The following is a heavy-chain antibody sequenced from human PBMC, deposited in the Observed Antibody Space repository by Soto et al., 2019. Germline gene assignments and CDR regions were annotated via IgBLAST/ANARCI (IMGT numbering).Heavy chain of an antibody. CDR1: GFTFSSYA. D-gene: IGHD3-22*01. CDR2: ISGSGGST. V-gene: IGHV3-23*01. Sequence: GGSLRLSCAASGFTFSSYAMSWVRQAPGKGLEWVSAISGSGGSTYYADSVKGRSTISRDNSKNTLYLQMNSLRAEDTAVYYCAKDYDYYDSSLFDYWGQGTLVTVSS. CDR3: AKDYDYYDSSLFDY. J-gene: IGHJ4*02.